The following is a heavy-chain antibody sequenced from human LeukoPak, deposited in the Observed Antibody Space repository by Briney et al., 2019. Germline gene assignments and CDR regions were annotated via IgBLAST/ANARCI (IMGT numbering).Heavy chain of an antibody. Sequence: SETLSLTCAVSGGSLSSGSHSWSWIRQPPGKALAWLGYIYPRGSTYYNPSLKSRVILSLDKSANQFSLNLSSVTAADTAVYYCARFSPRAMGNYLDFWGQGTLVTVSS. D-gene: IGHD7-27*01. CDR2: IYPRGST. J-gene: IGHJ4*02. V-gene: IGHV4-30-2*01. CDR3: ARFSPRAMGNYLDF. CDR1: GGSLSSGSHS.